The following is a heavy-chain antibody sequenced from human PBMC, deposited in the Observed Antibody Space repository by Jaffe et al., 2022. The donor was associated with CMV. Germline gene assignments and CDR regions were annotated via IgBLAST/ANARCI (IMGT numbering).Heavy chain of an antibody. CDR3: ARLSQYGDYPNYYYYYYMDV. CDR1: GGSISSYY. CDR2: IYYSGST. D-gene: IGHD4-17*01. J-gene: IGHJ6*03. Sequence: QVQLQESGPGLVKPSETLSLTCTVSGGSISSYYWSWIRQPPGKGLEWIGYIYYSGSTNYNPSLKSRVTISVDTSKNQFSLKLSSVTAADTAVYYCARLSQYGDYPNYYYYYYMDVWGKGTTVTVSS. V-gene: IGHV4-59*08.